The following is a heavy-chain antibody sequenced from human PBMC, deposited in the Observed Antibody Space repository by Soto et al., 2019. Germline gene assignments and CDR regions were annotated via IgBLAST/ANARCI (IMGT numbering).Heavy chain of an antibody. CDR2: IKSNADGGTT. J-gene: IGHJ6*02. CDR1: GFTLTKAS. CDR3: TTVAYDFWSGYYGFRYGMDV. Sequence: GFTLTKASMSWVRQAPSKWLAWVGHIKSNADGGTTDYAAPVKGRFTISRDDSKNTLYLQMNSLKTEDTAVYYCTTVAYDFWSGYYGFRYGMDVWGQGTTVTAP. V-gene: IGHV3-15*01. D-gene: IGHD3-3*01.